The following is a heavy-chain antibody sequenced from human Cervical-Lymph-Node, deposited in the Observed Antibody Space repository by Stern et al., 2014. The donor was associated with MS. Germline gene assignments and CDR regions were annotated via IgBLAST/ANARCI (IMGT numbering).Heavy chain of an antibody. CDR2: IYPDDSDT. CDR1: ENIFSNFW. D-gene: IGHD4-17*01. J-gene: IGHJ4*02. V-gene: IGHV5-51*01. CDR3: ARHYGYYFDF. Sequence: EDQLVESGAEVKKPGESLRISCKVSENIFSNFWIGWLRQMPGKGLEYVGIIYPDDSDTKYSPSFEGQVTIAADKSINTAYLHWSSLKASDTAIYYCARHYGYYFDFWGQGTLVTVSS.